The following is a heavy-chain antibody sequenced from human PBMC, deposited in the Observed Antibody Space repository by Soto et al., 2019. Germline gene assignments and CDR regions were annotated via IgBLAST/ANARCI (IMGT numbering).Heavy chain of an antibody. J-gene: IGHJ6*02. CDR1: GGTFSSYA. CDR2: IIPIFGTA. Sequence: SVKVSCKASGGTFSSYAISWVRQAPGQGLEWMGGIIPIFGTANYAQKFQGRVTITADESTSTAYMELSSLRSEDTAVYYCARAQYAATISAYYYYGMDVWGQGTTVTVSS. V-gene: IGHV1-69*13. D-gene: IGHD5-12*01. CDR3: ARAQYAATISAYYYYGMDV.